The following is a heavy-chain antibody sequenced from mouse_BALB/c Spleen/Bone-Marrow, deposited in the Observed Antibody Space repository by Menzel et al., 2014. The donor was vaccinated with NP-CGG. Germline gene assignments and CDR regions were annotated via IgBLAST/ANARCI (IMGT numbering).Heavy chain of an antibody. CDR1: GFSLTSYG. CDR2: IWAGGST. D-gene: IGHD2-4*01. Sequence: VQLQQSGPGLVSPSQSLSIPCTVSGFSLTSYGVHWVRQPPGKGPEWLGVIWAGGSTNYNSALMSRLSISKDNSKSQVFLKMNSLQTDDTAMYYCARDRGDYVFAYWGHGTLVTVSA. V-gene: IGHV2-9*02. CDR3: ARDRGDYVFAY. J-gene: IGHJ3*01.